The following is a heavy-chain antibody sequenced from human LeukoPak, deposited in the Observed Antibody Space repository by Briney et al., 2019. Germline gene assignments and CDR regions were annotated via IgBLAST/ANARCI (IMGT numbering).Heavy chain of an antibody. CDR1: GGSISSSSYY. CDR3: ARLAQGSGTYGFDY. J-gene: IGHJ4*02. Sequence: SETLSLTCTVSGGSISSSSYYWGWIRQPPGKGLEWIATIYYSGSSYYNPSLKSRVTISVDTSKNQFSLKLSSVTAADTAVYYCARLAQGSGTYGFDYWGQGTLVAVSS. V-gene: IGHV4-39*01. D-gene: IGHD3-10*01. CDR2: IYYSGSS.